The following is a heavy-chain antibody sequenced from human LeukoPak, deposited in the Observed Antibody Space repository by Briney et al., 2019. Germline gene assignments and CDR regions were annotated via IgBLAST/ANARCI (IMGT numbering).Heavy chain of an antibody. CDR1: GFTFDDYV. CDR3: ARVFYGDYVRYPFDY. J-gene: IGHJ4*02. V-gene: IGHV3-9*01. D-gene: IGHD4-17*01. Sequence: GGSLKLSCAASGFTFDDYVMHWVRQPPGKGLEWVSGISWNSGSIGYADSVKGRFTISRDNAKNSLYLQMNSLSAEDTALYCCARVFYGDYVRYPFDYWGQGTLVTVSS. CDR2: ISWNSGSI.